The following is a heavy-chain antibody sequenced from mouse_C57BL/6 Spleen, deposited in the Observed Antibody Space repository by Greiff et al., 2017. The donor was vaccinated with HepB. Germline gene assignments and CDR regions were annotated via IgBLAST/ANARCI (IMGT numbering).Heavy chain of an antibody. CDR2: IHPNSGST. V-gene: IGHV1-64*01. CDR3: ARRGDYYGSSGYFDV. D-gene: IGHD1-1*01. Sequence: QVQLQQPGAELVKPGASVKLSCKASGYTFTSYWMHWVKQRPGQGLEWIGMIHPNSGSTNYNEKFKSKATLTVDKSSSTAYMQLSSLTSEDSAVYYCARRGDYYGSSGYFDVWGTGTTVTVYS. J-gene: IGHJ1*03. CDR1: GYTFTSYW.